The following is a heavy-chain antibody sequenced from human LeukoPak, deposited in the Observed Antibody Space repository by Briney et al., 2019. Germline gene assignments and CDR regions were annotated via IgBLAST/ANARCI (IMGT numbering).Heavy chain of an antibody. V-gene: IGHV1-2*02. Sequence: GASVKVSCKASGYTFTGYYMHWVRQAPGQGLEWMGWINPNSGGTNYAQKFQGRVTMTRDTSISTAYMELSRLRSDDTAVYYCARDRVGEVIVTFPDYWGQGTLVTVSS. J-gene: IGHJ4*02. D-gene: IGHD3-16*02. CDR3: ARDRVGEVIVTFPDY. CDR1: GYTFTGYY. CDR2: INPNSGGT.